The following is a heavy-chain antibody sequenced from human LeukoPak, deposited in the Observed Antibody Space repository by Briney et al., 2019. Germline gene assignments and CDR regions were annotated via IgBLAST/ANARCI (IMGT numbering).Heavy chain of an antibody. V-gene: IGHV4-59*01. Sequence: SETLSLTCTASGGSISSYYWSWIRQPPGKGLEWIGYIYYSGSTNYNPSLKSRVIISVDTSKNQFSLKLSSVTAADTAVYYCARDYWEAYYYGSGRYYYYGMDVWGQGTTVTVSS. CDR3: ARDYWEAYYYGSGRYYYYGMDV. CDR2: IYYSGST. D-gene: IGHD3-10*01. CDR1: GGSISSYY. J-gene: IGHJ6*02.